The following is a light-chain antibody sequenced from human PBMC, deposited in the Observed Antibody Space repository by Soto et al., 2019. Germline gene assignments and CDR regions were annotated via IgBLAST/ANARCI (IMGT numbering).Light chain of an antibody. CDR3: QQLAT. V-gene: IGKV1-9*01. CDR1: QGISSY. CDR2: ATS. J-gene: IGKJ2*01. Sequence: QLTQSPSSLSASVGDRVTITCRASQGISSYLAWYQQKPGKAPKLLISATSTLRSGIPSRFSGSGSGTLFTLTLSSLQPEDFATYYCQQLATFGQGTKLEIK.